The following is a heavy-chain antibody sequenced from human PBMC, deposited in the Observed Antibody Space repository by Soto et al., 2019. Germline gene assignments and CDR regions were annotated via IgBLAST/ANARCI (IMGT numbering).Heavy chain of an antibody. J-gene: IGHJ5*02. D-gene: IGHD3-22*01. V-gene: IGHV4-39*01. Sequence: PSETLSLTCTVSGGSISSSSYYWGWIRQPPGKGLEWIGSIYYSGSTYYNPSLKSRVTISVDTSKNQFSLKLSSVTAADTAVYYCARPVRPPYYDSKHSNWFDPWGQGTLVTVSS. CDR2: IYYSGST. CDR3: ARPVRPPYYDSKHSNWFDP. CDR1: GGSISSSSYY.